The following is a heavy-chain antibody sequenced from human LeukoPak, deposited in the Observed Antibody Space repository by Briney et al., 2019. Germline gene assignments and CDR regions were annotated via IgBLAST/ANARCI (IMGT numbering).Heavy chain of an antibody. CDR2: TYYRSKWYN. Sequence: SQTLSLTCAISGDSVSNNNAAWHWIRQSPSRGLEWLGRTYYRSKWYNDYAVSVKSRITINPDTSKNQFSLQLNSVTPEDTAVYFRVRDLTGGTLFDYWGQGTLVTVSS. V-gene: IGHV6-1*01. J-gene: IGHJ4*02. CDR1: GDSVSNNNAA. D-gene: IGHD3-9*01. CDR3: VRDLTGGTLFDY.